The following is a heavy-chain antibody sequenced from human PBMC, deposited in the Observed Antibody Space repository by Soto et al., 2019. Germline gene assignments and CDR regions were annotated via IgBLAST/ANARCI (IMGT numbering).Heavy chain of an antibody. V-gene: IGHV4-39*01. CDR2: IYYSGST. J-gene: IGHJ4*02. CDR1: GGSISSSSYY. CDR3: ARHRSEEDFDY. Sequence: PSETLSLTCTVSGGSISSSSYYWGWIRQPPGKGLEWIGSIYYSGSTYYNPSLKSRVTISVDASKNQFSLKLSSVTAADTAVYYCARHRSEEDFDYWGQGTLFTVST. D-gene: IGHD3-10*01.